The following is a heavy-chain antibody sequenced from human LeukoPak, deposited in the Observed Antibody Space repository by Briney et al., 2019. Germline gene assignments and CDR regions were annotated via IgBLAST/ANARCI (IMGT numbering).Heavy chain of an antibody. Sequence: GGSLRLSCAASGFTFISYDIHWVRQAPGKGLQWVAVMSSDGSIKIYTDSVKGRFTISRDNSKNTLYLEMNSLRDDDTAVYYCARDLVSGAPDYFDSWGQGTLVTVSS. J-gene: IGHJ4*02. CDR1: GFTFISYD. V-gene: IGHV3-30-3*01. CDR2: MSSDGSIK. D-gene: IGHD1-26*01. CDR3: ARDLVSGAPDYFDS.